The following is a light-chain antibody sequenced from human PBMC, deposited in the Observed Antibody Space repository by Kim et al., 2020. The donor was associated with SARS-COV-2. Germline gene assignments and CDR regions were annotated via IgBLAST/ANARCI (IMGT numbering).Light chain of an antibody. Sequence: SVSPGERATLSCRASQSVYSNLAWYQQKPGQAPRLLIYGASTRATGIPARFSGSGSGTEFTHTISSLQSEDFAVYYCQQYNNWPLTFGGGTKLEI. CDR2: GAS. V-gene: IGKV3-15*01. CDR1: QSVYSN. CDR3: QQYNNWPLT. J-gene: IGKJ4*01.